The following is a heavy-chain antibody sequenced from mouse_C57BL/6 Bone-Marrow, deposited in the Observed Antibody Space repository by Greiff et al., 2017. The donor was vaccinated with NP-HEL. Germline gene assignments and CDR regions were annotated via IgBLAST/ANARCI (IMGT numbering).Heavy chain of an antibody. J-gene: IGHJ4*01. D-gene: IGHD2-4*01. CDR3: ARALYDYGYAMDY. Sequence: EVQVVESEGGLVQPGSSMKLSCTASGFTFSDYYMAWVRQVPEKGLEWVANINYDGSSTYYLDSLKSRFIISRDNAKNILYLQMSSLKSEDTATYYCARALYDYGYAMDYWGQGTSVTVSS. V-gene: IGHV5-16*01. CDR2: INYDGSST. CDR1: GFTFSDYY.